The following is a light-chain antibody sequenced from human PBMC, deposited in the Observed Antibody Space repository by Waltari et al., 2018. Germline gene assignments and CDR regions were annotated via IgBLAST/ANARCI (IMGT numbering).Light chain of an antibody. J-gene: IGLJ1*01. CDR3: QSTDTNSGTRV. CDR2: KDI. Sequence: SYGLTQRPSVSVAPGQTAKIKGSGEVLTRQNAAWYRQSPGQAPIKLKNKDIERPSGIPGRFSGSSSGTTVTLTISGVQAEDDGDYFCQSTDTNSGTRVFGSGTKVNVL. CDR1: VLTRQN. V-gene: IGLV3-25*03.